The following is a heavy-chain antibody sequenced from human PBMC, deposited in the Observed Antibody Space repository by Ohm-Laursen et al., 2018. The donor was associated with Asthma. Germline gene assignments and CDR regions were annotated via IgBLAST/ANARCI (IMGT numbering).Heavy chain of an antibody. Sequence: SLRLSCAASGFTFSSYAMSWVRQAPGKGLEWVSYISSSSSYTNYADSVKGRFTISRDNAKNSLYLQMNSLRAEDTAVYYCARDITMVRGVIIDNWFDPWGQGTLVTVSS. CDR3: ARDITMVRGVIIDNWFDP. D-gene: IGHD3-10*01. CDR2: ISSSSSYT. V-gene: IGHV3-11*06. CDR1: GFTFSSYA. J-gene: IGHJ5*02.